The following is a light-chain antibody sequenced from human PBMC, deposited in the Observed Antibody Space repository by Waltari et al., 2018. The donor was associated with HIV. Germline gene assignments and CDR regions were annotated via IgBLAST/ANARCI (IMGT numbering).Light chain of an antibody. Sequence: QSALTQPPSASGSPGQSVTISCTGSSTDIGGYDYVSWYQPHPGKAPKFRIYEVDQRPSGVPDRFSGSKSGNTASLTVSGLQAEDEAYYYCSSYAGSDNYVVFGGGTKLTVL. J-gene: IGLJ2*01. CDR2: EVD. CDR3: SSYAGSDNYVV. V-gene: IGLV2-8*01. CDR1: STDIGGYDY.